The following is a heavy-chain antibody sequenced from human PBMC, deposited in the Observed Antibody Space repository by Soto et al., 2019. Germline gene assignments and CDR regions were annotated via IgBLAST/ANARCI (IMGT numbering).Heavy chain of an antibody. Sequence: VGSLRVSCAASGFSFSTYEMNWVRQAPGKGLEWVSYISKNGIDIYYADSVKGRFTISRDNANNSLFLQMNSLRAEDTAVYYCAPRKSGSFNIGAFDIWGQGTMVTVSS. CDR1: GFSFSTYE. CDR3: APRKSGSFNIGAFDI. J-gene: IGHJ3*02. D-gene: IGHD3-10*01. CDR2: ISKNGIDI. V-gene: IGHV3-48*03.